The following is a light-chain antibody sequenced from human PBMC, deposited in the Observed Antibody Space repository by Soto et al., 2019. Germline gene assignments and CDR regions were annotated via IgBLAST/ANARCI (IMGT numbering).Light chain of an antibody. CDR2: DAS. CDR1: QGFGSA. J-gene: IGKJ4*01. V-gene: IGKV1-13*02. CDR3: LLFNTYPQA. Sequence: AIQLTQSPSSLSASIGDRVPITCRARQGFGSALAWYQQAPGKPPKLLIFDASTLENGVPSRFSGGGSGTDFTLTISSLQPEDFATYYCLLFNTYPQAFGGGTKVEIK.